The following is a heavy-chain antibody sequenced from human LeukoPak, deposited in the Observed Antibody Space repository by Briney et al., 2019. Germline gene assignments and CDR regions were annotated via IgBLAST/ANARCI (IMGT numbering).Heavy chain of an antibody. CDR1: GFTFDNYA. D-gene: IGHD3-10*01. Sequence: PGGSLRLSCAASGFTFDNYAMHWVRQAPGKGLEWVAVISYDGSNKYHADSVKGRFTISRDKFKKTLYLQMNSLRAEDTAVYYCAREREYYFDYWGQGTLVTASS. V-gene: IGHV3-30*04. J-gene: IGHJ4*02. CDR3: AREREYYFDY. CDR2: ISYDGSNK.